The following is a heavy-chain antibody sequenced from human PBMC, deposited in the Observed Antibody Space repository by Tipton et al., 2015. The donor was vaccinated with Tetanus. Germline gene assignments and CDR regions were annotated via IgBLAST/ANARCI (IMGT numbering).Heavy chain of an antibody. V-gene: IGHV4-39*01. J-gene: IGHJ4*02. Sequence: LRLSCSVSGGSISSGNYYWGWVRQSPGKGLEWIGTIQHRGSPYYKPPLKSRVTFSVDTSKHQFSLILGSVTAADTAVYYCARLTYTRYFDLWGQGTLVTVSS. D-gene: IGHD4-11*01. CDR3: ARLTYTRYFDL. CDR2: IQHRGSP. CDR1: GGSISSGNYY.